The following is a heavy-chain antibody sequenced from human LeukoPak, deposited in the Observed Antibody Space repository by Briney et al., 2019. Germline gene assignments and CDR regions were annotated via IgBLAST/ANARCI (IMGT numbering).Heavy chain of an antibody. V-gene: IGHV3-74*01. J-gene: IGHJ4*02. CDR1: GFTFSSYW. CDR2: INSDGGTT. CDR3: AISRYSGTSLDY. Sequence: GGTLRLSCAASGFTFSSYWMHWVRQAPGKGLVWVSRINSDGGTTTYADSVKGRFTISRDNAKSTLYLQMNSLRIEDTAVYYCAISRYSGTSLDYWGQGSLVTVPS. D-gene: IGHD1-26*01.